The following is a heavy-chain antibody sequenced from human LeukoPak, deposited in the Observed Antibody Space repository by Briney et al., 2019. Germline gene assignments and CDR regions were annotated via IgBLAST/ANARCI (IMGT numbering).Heavy chain of an antibody. J-gene: IGHJ4*02. CDR1: GGSFSGYY. V-gene: IGHV4-34*01. CDR2: INHSGGT. CDR3: ARVKIRTMVRGVIAPGYFDY. D-gene: IGHD3-10*01. Sequence: KPSETLSLTCAVYGGSFSGYYWSWIRQPPGKGLEWIGEINHSGGTNYNPSLKSRVTISVDTSKNQFSLKLSSVTAADTAVYYCARVKIRTMVRGVIAPGYFDYWGQGTLVTVSS.